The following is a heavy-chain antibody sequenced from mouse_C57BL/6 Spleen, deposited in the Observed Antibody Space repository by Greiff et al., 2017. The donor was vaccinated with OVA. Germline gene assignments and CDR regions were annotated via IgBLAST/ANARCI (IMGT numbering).Heavy chain of an antibody. J-gene: IGHJ2*01. CDR2: IYPGSGST. Sequence: QVQLQQPGAELVKPGASVKMSCKASGYTFTSYWITWVKQRPGQGLEWIGDIYPGSGSTNYNEKFKSKATLTVDTSSSTAYMQLSSLTSEDSAVYYCARGATVVARGDYWGQGTTLTVSS. V-gene: IGHV1-55*01. CDR1: GYTFTSYW. CDR3: ARGATVVARGDY. D-gene: IGHD1-1*01.